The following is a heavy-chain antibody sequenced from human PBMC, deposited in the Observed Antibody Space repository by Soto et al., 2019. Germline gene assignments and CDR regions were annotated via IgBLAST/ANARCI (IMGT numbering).Heavy chain of an antibody. D-gene: IGHD2-2*01. CDR2: IIPMLGLT. CDR3: ASHQSGGNYYYYMDV. J-gene: IGHJ6*03. Sequence: ASVKVSCKASGGTFSSYPIIWVRQAPGQGLEWMGRIIPMLGLTISAQRFQDRVTITADKSTSTAYMELSSLRSEDTAVYHCASHQSGGNYYYYMDVWGNGTTVTVSS. CDR1: GGTFSSYP. V-gene: IGHV1-69*02.